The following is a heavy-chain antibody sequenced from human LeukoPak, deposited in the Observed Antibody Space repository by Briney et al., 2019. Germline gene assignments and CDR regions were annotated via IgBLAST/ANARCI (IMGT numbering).Heavy chain of an antibody. V-gene: IGHV4-31*03. Sequence: PSETLSLTCTVSSGSIAGGGYYWSWIRQHPGGGLEWIGYIYYSGSTYYNPSLKSRVTMSVDTSKNQFSLKLNSVTAADTAVYYCARDGNQYFDYWGQGTLVTVSS. CDR3: ARDGNQYFDY. D-gene: IGHD1-14*01. CDR2: IYYSGST. CDR1: SGSIAGGGYY. J-gene: IGHJ4*02.